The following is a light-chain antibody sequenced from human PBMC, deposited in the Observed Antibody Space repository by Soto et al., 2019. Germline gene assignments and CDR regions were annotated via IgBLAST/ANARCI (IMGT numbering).Light chain of an antibody. CDR1: QSVRSSY. CDR3: QQYDSSPLT. J-gene: IGKJ4*01. CDR2: GAS. Sequence: EIVLTQSPGTLSLSPGERATLSCRASQSVRSSYLAWYHQKPGQAPRLLIYGASSRATGIPDRFSGSGSGTDFTLTISRLEPEDFAVYYCQQYDSSPLTFGGGTKVEIK. V-gene: IGKV3-20*01.